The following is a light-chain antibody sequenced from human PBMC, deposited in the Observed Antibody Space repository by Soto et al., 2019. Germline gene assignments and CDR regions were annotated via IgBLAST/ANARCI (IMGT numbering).Light chain of an antibody. CDR1: RRDVGGYNY. Sequence: QSALTQPASVSGSLGQSITISCSGTRRDVGGYNYVSWYQQHPGKAPKLIIYDVSERPSGVPDRFSGSKSGNTASLTVSGLQAEDEADYYCSSYAGSINFYVFGTGTKLTVL. V-gene: IGLV2-8*01. CDR2: DVS. J-gene: IGLJ1*01. CDR3: SSYAGSINFYV.